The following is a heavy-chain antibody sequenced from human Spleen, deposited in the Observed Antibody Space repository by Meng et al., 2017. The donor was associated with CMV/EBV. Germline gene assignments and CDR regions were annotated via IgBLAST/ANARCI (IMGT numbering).Heavy chain of an antibody. CDR3: ARERCSSTSCPLDY. Sequence: GGSLRLSCAASGFTFSSYAMSWVRQAPGKGLEWVSAISGSGGSTYYADSVKGRFTISRDNSKNTLYLQMNSLRAEDTAVYYCARERCSSTSCPLDYWGQGTLVTVSS. CDR2: ISGSGGST. D-gene: IGHD2-2*01. V-gene: IGHV3-23*01. CDR1: GFTFSSYA. J-gene: IGHJ4*02.